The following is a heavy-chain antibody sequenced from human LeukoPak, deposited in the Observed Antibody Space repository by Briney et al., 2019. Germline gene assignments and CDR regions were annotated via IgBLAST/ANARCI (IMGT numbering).Heavy chain of an antibody. CDR2: INSDGSST. J-gene: IGHJ4*02. CDR3: ARGHSYGDFDY. D-gene: IGHD5-18*01. Sequence: GGSLRLSCAASGFTFSSHWMHWVRQAPGKGLVWVSRINSDGSSTSYADSVKGRFTISRDNAKNTLYLQMNSLRAEDTAVYYCARGHSYGDFDYWGQGTLVTVSS. CDR1: GFTFSSHW. V-gene: IGHV3-74*01.